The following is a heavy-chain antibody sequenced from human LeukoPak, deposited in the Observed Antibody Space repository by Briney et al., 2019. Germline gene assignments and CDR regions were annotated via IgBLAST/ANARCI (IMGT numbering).Heavy chain of an antibody. Sequence: ASVKVSCKVSGDTLTELSIYWVRQAPGKGLEWMGGFDPEAGETIYAQNFQGRVTMIEDTSTDTAYTELSSLRSGDTAVYYCATVAKSSGSYFDYWGQGTLVTVSS. D-gene: IGHD3-22*01. CDR1: GDTLTELS. V-gene: IGHV1-24*01. J-gene: IGHJ4*02. CDR3: ATVAKSSGSYFDY. CDR2: FDPEAGET.